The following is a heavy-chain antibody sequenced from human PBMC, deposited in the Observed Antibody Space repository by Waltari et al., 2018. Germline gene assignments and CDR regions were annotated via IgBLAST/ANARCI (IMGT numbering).Heavy chain of an antibody. V-gene: IGHV3-7*01. CDR3: ATQSWSNFEY. J-gene: IGHJ4*02. D-gene: IGHD3-3*01. Sequence: EVQLVESGGGLVQPGGSLRLSCAASDFTFAYYWVTWVRQAPGKGLEWVANIKEDGSEKYYVDSVKGRFTISRDNAKNSLYLQMSSLRVEDTAVYYCATQSWSNFEYWGQGPPVTVSS. CDR2: IKEDGSEK. CDR1: DFTFAYYW.